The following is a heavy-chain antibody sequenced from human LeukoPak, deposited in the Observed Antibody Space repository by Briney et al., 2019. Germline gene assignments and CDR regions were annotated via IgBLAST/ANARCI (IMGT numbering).Heavy chain of an antibody. CDR1: GYTLTGHY. V-gene: IGHV1-2*02. J-gene: IGHJ3*02. Sequence: GASVKVSCKASGYTLTGHYIHWVRQAPGQGLEWMGWISPHSGFTMYPQRFQGRVTMTTDPSISTAFLEVRRLRSDDTAAYYCARQPGDDALDIWGQGTMITVYS. D-gene: IGHD7-27*01. CDR3: ARQPGDDALDI. CDR2: ISPHSGFT.